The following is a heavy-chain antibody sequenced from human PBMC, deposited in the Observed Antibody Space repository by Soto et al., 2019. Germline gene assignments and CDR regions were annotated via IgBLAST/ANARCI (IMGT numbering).Heavy chain of an antibody. CDR1: GYTFTSYY. CDR3: ASPGLAGDAFDI. V-gene: IGHV1-46*01. D-gene: IGHD4-17*01. Sequence: QVQLVQSGAEVKKPGASVKVSCKASGYTFTSYYMHWVRQAPGQGLEWMGIINPSGGSTSYAQKFQGRVTMTRDTSTSTVHMELSSLRSEDTAVYYCASPGLAGDAFDIRGQGTMVTVSS. CDR2: INPSGGST. J-gene: IGHJ3*02.